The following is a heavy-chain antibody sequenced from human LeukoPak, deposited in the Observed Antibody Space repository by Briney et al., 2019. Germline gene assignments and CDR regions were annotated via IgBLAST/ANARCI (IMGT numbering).Heavy chain of an antibody. CDR3: ARLMTLPKYDAFDI. Sequence: PGGSLRLSCAASGFTFSDYYMSWIRQAPGKGLEWVSYISSSGSTIYYADSVKGRFTISRDNAKNSLYLQMNSLRAEDTAVYYCARLMTLPKYDAFDIWGQGTMVTVSS. V-gene: IGHV3-11*01. CDR2: ISSSGSTI. J-gene: IGHJ3*02. CDR1: GFTFSDYY.